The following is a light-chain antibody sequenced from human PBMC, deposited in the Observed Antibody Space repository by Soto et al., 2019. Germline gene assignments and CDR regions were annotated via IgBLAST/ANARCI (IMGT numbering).Light chain of an antibody. CDR3: AAWDDSLNGVI. CDR2: SDI. Sequence: QTVLTQPPSASGTPGQRVTMSCSGSSSNIGRNTVKWYQHLPGTAPKLLIYSDIQRPSGVPDRFSGSKSGTSASLAISGLQSEDEANSYCAAWDDSLNGVIFGGGTQLTVL. V-gene: IGLV1-44*01. CDR1: SSNIGRNT. J-gene: IGLJ2*01.